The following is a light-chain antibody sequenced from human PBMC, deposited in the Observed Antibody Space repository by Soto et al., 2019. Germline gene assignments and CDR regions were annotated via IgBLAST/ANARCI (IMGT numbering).Light chain of an antibody. CDR2: DAS. CDR1: RDIGKF. J-gene: IGKJ5*01. V-gene: IGKV1-33*01. CDR3: QRYDSLPPT. Sequence: DIPMTQSPSSLSASVGDRVTITCQASRDIGKFLNWFQEKPGKAPKLLIYDASNLQTGVASRFGGSGSGTDFTFTITNLQPEDFATYYCQRYDSLPPTFGQGTRLEIK.